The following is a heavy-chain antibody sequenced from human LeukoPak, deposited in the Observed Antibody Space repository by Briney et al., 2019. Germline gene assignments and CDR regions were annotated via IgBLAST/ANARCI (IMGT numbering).Heavy chain of an antibody. J-gene: IGHJ4*02. Sequence: SETLSLTCSVSGVSISSYHWDWIRQSPGKGLEWIGHIYSSGSASYNPSLKSRVTISVDTSKNQFSLKLSSVTAADTAVYYCARLGYCGSAWCLADYWGQGTLVTVSS. CDR3: ARLGYCGSAWCLADY. V-gene: IGHV4-59*08. CDR2: IYSSGSA. D-gene: IGHD2-2*01. CDR1: GVSISSYH.